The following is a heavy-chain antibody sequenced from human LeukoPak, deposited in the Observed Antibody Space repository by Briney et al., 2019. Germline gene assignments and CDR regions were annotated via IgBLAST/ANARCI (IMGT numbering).Heavy chain of an antibody. V-gene: IGHV1-24*01. CDR2: FDPEDGET. CDR3: ATDGAYMVRGVISWFDP. J-gene: IGHJ5*02. D-gene: IGHD3-10*01. CDR1: GYTLTELS. Sequence: ASVKVSCKVSGYTLTELSMHWVRQAPGKGLEWMGGFDPEDGETIYAQKFQGRVTMTEDTSTDTAYMELSSLRSEDTAVYYCATDGAYMVRGVISWFDPWGQGTLVTVSP.